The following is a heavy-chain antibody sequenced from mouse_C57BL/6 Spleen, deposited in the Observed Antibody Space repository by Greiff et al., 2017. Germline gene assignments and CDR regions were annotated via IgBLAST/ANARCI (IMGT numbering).Heavy chain of an antibody. CDR2: INPSTGGT. CDR3: ARGGAYYGSSYDYFDY. CDR1: GYSFTGYY. J-gene: IGHJ2*01. Sequence: VQLQQSGPELVKPGASVKIPCKASGYSFTGYYMNWVKQSPEKSLEWIGEINPSTGGTTYNQKFKAKATLTVDKSSSTAYMQLKSLTSEDSAVYYCARGGAYYGSSYDYFDYWGQGTTLTVSS. D-gene: IGHD1-1*01. V-gene: IGHV1-42*01.